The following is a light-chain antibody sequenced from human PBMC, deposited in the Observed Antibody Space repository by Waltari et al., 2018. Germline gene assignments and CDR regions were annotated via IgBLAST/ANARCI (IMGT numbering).Light chain of an antibody. CDR3: QQYNNWPKT. J-gene: IGKJ1*01. CDR2: GAS. Sequence: EIVMTQSPATRSVSPGERATLSCRASQSVSSNLAWYQQKPGQAPRLLIYGASTRATGIPARFSGSGSGTEFTLTISSLQSEDFVVYYCQQYNNWPKTFGQGTKVEIK. V-gene: IGKV3-15*01. CDR1: QSVSSN.